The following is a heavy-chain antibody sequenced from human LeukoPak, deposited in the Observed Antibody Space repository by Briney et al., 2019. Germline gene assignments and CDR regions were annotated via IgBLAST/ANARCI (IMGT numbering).Heavy chain of an antibody. J-gene: IGHJ3*02. CDR1: GDSISSYY. CDR3: ARDYAFDI. CDR2: IYYSGNT. Sequence: SEALSLTCTVSGDSISSYYWSWIRQPPGKGLEWIGCIYYSGNTNYNPSLKSRVTISIDTSKNQFSLKLSSVTAADTAVYYCARDYAFDIWGQGTMVTVSS. V-gene: IGHV4-59*01.